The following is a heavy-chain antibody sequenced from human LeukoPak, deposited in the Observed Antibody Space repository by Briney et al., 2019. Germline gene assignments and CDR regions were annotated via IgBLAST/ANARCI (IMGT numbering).Heavy chain of an antibody. CDR3: ARSEVLTTVTSSFDY. D-gene: IGHD4-11*01. Sequence: PSETLSLTCTVSGGSISSGGYYWSWIRQPPGKGLEWIGYIYHSGSTYYNPSLKSRVTISVDRSKNQFSLKLSSVTAADTAVYYCARSEVLTTVTSSFDYWGQGTLVTVSS. CDR2: IYHSGST. V-gene: IGHV4-30-2*01. CDR1: GGSISSGGYY. J-gene: IGHJ4*02.